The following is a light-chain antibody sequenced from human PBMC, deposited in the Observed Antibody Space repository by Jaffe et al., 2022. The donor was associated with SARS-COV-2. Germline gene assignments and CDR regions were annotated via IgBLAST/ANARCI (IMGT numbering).Light chain of an antibody. Sequence: DIQMTQSPSSLSASVGDRVTITCRASQTVRGYLNWYQQKPGKAPKLLIHAASSLQSGVPSRFSGRGSGTDFTLIISTLQPEDFATYYCQQSYSTPTFGQGTKVEIK. J-gene: IGKJ1*01. V-gene: IGKV1-39*01. CDR2: AAS. CDR1: QTVRGY. CDR3: QQSYSTPT.